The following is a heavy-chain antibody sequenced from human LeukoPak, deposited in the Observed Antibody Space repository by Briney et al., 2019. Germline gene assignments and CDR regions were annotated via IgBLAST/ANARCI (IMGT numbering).Heavy chain of an antibody. CDR1: GFTFSSYA. J-gene: IGHJ4*02. CDR3: ATDGYHDILTGHDY. CDR2: INQDGSEK. D-gene: IGHD3-9*01. Sequence: GGSLRLSCAASGFTFSSYAMSWVRQAPGKGLEWVANINQDGSEKYYVDSVKGRFTISRDNVKNSLFLQMNSLRVEDTALYYCATDGYHDILTGHDYWGQGTLVIVSS. V-gene: IGHV3-7*01.